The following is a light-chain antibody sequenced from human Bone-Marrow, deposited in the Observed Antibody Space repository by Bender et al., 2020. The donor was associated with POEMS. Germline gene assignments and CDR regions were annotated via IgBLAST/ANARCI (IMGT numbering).Light chain of an antibody. CDR2: EVY. CDR3: SSYAGSSTVVV. CDR1: SSDVGYYNL. J-gene: IGLJ2*01. Sequence: QSALTQPASVSGSPGQSITISCTGTSSDVGYYNLVSWYQQYPGKAPKLIIYEVYKRPSGVSTRFSGSRSGNTASLTISGLQAEDEADYCCSSYAGSSTVVVFGGGTKVAVL. V-gene: IGLV2-23*02.